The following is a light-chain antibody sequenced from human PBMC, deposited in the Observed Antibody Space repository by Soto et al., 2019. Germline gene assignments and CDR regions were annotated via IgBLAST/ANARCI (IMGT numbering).Light chain of an antibody. CDR3: GAWDSSLSAVL. CDR2: DNN. Sequence: QSVLTQPPSVSAALRQKVTISCSGSSSNIGNNYVSWYQHLPGTAPKLLIYDNNKRPSGIPDRFSGSRSGTSATLGITGLQTGDEGDYYCGAWDSSLSAVLFGGGTKLTVL. J-gene: IGLJ2*01. V-gene: IGLV1-51*01. CDR1: SSNIGNNY.